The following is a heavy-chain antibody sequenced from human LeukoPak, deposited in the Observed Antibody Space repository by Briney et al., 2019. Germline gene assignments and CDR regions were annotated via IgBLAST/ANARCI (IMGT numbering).Heavy chain of an antibody. J-gene: IGHJ4*02. CDR1: GVSISSGDYY. CDR3: ARDRYDSSGAASS. D-gene: IGHD3-22*01. V-gene: IGHV4-30-4*01. CDR2: IYYSGST. Sequence: SETLSLTCTVSGVSISSGDYYWSWLRQPPGKGLEWIGYIYYSGSTYYNPSLKSRVTISVDTSKNQFSLKLSSVTAADTAVYYCARDRYDSSGAASSWGQGTLVTVSS.